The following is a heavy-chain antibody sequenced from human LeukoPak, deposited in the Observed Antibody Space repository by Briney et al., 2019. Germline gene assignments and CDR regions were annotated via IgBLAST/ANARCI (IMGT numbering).Heavy chain of an antibody. D-gene: IGHD4/OR15-4a*01. V-gene: IGHV1-69*01. CDR3: AIGSYGANNYYHYYYMDV. Sequence: ASVKVSCKASGGTFSSYAISWVRQAPGQGLEWMGGIIPIFGTANYAQKFQGRVTITADESTSTAYMELSSLRSEDTAVYYCAIGSYGANNYYHYYYMDVWGKGTTVTVSS. CDR1: GGTFSSYA. CDR2: IIPIFGTA. J-gene: IGHJ6*03.